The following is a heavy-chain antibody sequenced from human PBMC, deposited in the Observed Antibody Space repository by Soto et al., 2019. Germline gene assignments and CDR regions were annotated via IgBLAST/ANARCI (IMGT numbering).Heavy chain of an antibody. CDR1: VSCRSRSY. J-gene: IGHJ4*02. D-gene: IGHD6-13*01. CDR2: IYYSGST. CDR3: ARKYSSSWCFDY. Sequence: TWTGSVSCRSRSYWWSVRQPPGKGLEWIGYIYYSGSTNYNPSLKSRVTISVDTSKNQFSLKLSSVTAADTAVYYCARKYSSSWCFDYWGQGTLVTVSS. V-gene: IGHV4-59*01.